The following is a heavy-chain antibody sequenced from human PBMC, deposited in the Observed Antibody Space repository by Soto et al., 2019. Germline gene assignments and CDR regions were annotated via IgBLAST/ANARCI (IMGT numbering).Heavy chain of an antibody. CDR2: INPNSGGT. CDR3: ATKDIVVVPAAISYYYYGMDV. V-gene: IGHV1-2*02. D-gene: IGHD2-2*02. CDR1: GYTFTGYY. Sequence: VKVSCKASGYTFTGYYMHWVRQAPGQGLEWMGWINPNSGGTNYAQKFQGRVTMTRDTSISTAYMELSRLRSDDTAVYYCATKDIVVVPAAISYYYYGMDVWGQGTTVTVSS. J-gene: IGHJ6*02.